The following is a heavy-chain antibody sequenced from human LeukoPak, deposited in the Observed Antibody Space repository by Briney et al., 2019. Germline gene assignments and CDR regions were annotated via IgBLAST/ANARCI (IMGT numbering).Heavy chain of an antibody. J-gene: IGHJ4*02. D-gene: IGHD3-9*01. CDR2: IYYFGCT. Sequence: SEPLSLTCTVSGRPLSSYYWRWLRQPPAKGLAWIGYIYYFGCTNYNPYLKSRVTISVDTSKNQFYLKLSSVPAADTAVYYCAGTPEYYDILTGYNSLYYFDYWGQGTLVTVSS. CDR1: GRPLSSYY. CDR3: AGTPEYYDILTGYNSLYYFDY. V-gene: IGHV4-59*01.